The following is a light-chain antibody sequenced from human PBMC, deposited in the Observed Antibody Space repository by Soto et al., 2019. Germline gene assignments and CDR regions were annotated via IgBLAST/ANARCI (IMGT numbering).Light chain of an antibody. CDR1: SSDVGGYNY. V-gene: IGLV2-14*01. CDR2: DVS. CDR3: SSYTSSSTLYV. J-gene: IGLJ1*01. Sequence: SALTQPASVSGSPGQSITISCTGTSSDVGGYNYVSGYQQHPGKAPKLMIYDVSNRPSGVSNRFSGSKSGNTASLTISGLQAEDEADYYCSSYTSSSTLYVFGTGTKVTVL.